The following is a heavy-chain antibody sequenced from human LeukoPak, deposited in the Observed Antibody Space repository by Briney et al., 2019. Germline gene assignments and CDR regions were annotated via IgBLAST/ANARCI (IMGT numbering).Heavy chain of an antibody. CDR1: GFMFNDYA. CDR3: AKGCDTRCYRFTH. CDR2: ISWNSGNM. Sequence: GGSLRLSCAPSGFMFNDYALHWVRQAPGKGLEWVSSISWNSGNMYYVDSVKGRFTISRDNAKNSLSLQMNSLKPEDTALYYCAKGCDTRCYRFTHWGQGTLVTVSS. D-gene: IGHD2-2*02. J-gene: IGHJ4*02. V-gene: IGHV3-9*01.